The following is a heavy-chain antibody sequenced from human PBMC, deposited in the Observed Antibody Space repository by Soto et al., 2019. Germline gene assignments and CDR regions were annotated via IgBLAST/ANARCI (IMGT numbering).Heavy chain of an antibody. J-gene: IGHJ5*02. CDR1: GGTFSSYA. Sequence: GASVKVSCKASGGTFSSYAISWVRQAPGQGLEWMGGIIPIFGTANYAQKFQGRVTITADESTSTAYMELSSLRSEDTAVYYCARSVDVLRYFGFDPWGQGTLVTVSS. CDR3: ARSVDVLRYFGFDP. CDR2: IIPIFGTA. V-gene: IGHV1-69*13. D-gene: IGHD3-9*01.